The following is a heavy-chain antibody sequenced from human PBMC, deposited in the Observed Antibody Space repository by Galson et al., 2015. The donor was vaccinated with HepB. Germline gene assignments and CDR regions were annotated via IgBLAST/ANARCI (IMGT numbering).Heavy chain of an antibody. D-gene: IGHD3-10*01. J-gene: IGHJ4*02. CDR2: IYPGDSYP. V-gene: IGHV5-51*03. CDR3: ARRYRGYGPYYFDS. Sequence: QSGAEVKKPGESLNISCQASGYAFTSYWIGWVRQMSGRGLEWMAIIYPGDSYPRYRPSFEGTVTISADKSINTAYLQWGSLKASDTGMYFCARRYRGYGPYYFDSWGQGTLVAVSS. CDR1: GYAFTSYW.